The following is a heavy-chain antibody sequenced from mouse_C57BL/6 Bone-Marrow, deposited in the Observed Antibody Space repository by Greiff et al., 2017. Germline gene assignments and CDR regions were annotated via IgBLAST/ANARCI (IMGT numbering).Heavy chain of an antibody. Sequence: QVQLKESGAELVKPGASVKLSCKASGYIFTEYTIHWVKQRSGQGLEWIGWFYPGSGSIKYNERFKDKATLTADKSSNTVYMELSRLTTEDSAVYFCARHERYYDYEGYLDYWGQGTTLTVSS. CDR2: FYPGSGSI. J-gene: IGHJ2*01. V-gene: IGHV1-62-2*01. D-gene: IGHD2-4*01. CDR1: GYIFTEYT. CDR3: ARHERYYDYEGYLDY.